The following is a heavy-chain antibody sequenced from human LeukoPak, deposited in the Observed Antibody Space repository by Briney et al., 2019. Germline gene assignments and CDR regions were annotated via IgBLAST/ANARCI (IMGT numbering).Heavy chain of an antibody. J-gene: IGHJ4*02. D-gene: IGHD6-13*01. CDR2: INPNSGGT. CDR1: GYTFTGYY. Sequence: ASVKVSCKASGYTFTGYYMHWVRQAPEQGLEWMGWINPNSGGTNYAQKFQGRVTMARDTSISTAYMELSRLRSDDTAVYYCARGPGSSFVFDYWGQGTLVTVSS. V-gene: IGHV1-2*02. CDR3: ARGPGSSFVFDY.